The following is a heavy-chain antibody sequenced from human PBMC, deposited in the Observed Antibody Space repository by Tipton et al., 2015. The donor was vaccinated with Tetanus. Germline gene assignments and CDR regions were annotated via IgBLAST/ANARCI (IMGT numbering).Heavy chain of an antibody. J-gene: IGHJ4*02. CDR3: ARMGFTYGQVVY. V-gene: IGHV4-30-4*08. D-gene: IGHD5-18*01. Sequence: LRLSCTVSGGSISSDGAYWSWIRQHPGKGLEWIGHVYYSGRTYYNPPLKSRVTISADMSKNQFSLKLTSVTAADTATYYCARMGFTYGQVVYWGQGTLVTVAS. CDR2: VYYSGRT. CDR1: GGSISSDGAY.